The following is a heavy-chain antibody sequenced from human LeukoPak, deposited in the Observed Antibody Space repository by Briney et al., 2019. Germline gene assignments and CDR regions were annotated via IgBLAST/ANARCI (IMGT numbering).Heavy chain of an antibody. D-gene: IGHD6-13*01. Sequence: SETLSLTCTVSGGSISSSSYYWGWIRQPPGKGLEWIGSIYYSGSTYYNPSLKSRVTISVDTSKNQFSLKLSSVAAADTAVYYCARLPDPLYSSSWFDYWGQGTLVTVSS. CDR1: GGSISSSSYY. V-gene: IGHV4-39*01. CDR3: ARLPDPLYSSSWFDY. CDR2: IYYSGST. J-gene: IGHJ5*01.